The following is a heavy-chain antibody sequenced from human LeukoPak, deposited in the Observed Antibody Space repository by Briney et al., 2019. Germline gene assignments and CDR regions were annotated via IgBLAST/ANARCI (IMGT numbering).Heavy chain of an antibody. D-gene: IGHD3-16*01. CDR1: GFTFSSYW. CDR2: INTDGSRT. J-gene: IGHJ4*02. Sequence: GGSLRLSCAASGFTFSSYWIHWVRQAPGKGLVWVLRINTDGSRTTYADSVKGRFTISRDNAKNTVYLQMNSLGAEDTAVYYCARAGDYRFDYWGQGTLVTVSS. CDR3: ARAGDYRFDY. V-gene: IGHV3-74*01.